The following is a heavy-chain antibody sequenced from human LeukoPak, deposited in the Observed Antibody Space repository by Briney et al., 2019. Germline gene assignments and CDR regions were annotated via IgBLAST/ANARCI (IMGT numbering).Heavy chain of an antibody. Sequence: GASVKVSFKASGYTFTNYGVSWVRQAPGQGLEWMGWISAYNGNTNYAQKFQGRVTMTTDTSTSTAYMELMSLRSDDTAVYYCATSNYYDNSVYYTYLHYGPRGTLVTVSS. D-gene: IGHD3-22*01. CDR1: GYTFTNYG. CDR2: ISAYNGNT. CDR3: ATSNYYDNSVYYTYLHY. J-gene: IGHJ4*02. V-gene: IGHV1-18*01.